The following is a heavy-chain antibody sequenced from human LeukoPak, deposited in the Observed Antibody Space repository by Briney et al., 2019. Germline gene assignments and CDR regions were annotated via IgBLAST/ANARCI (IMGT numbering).Heavy chain of an antibody. J-gene: IGHJ4*02. CDR2: IIGNGGST. CDR1: GFAFSSYA. Sequence: GGSLRLSCSASGFAFSSYAMSWVRQAPGKGLEWVSAIIGNGGSTYYADSVKGRFTISRDNSKNTLYLQMNSLRAEDTAVYYCAKDLSIAAAGTYDYWGQGTLVTVSS. CDR3: AKDLSIAAAGTYDY. V-gene: IGHV3-23*01. D-gene: IGHD6-13*01.